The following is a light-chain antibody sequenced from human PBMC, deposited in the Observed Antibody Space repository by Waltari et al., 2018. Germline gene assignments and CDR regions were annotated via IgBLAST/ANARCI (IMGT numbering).Light chain of an antibody. J-gene: IGKJ2*03. CDR2: HAS. Sequence: EIVMTQSPATLSVSPGERATLSCRASPSISVSLAWFQQKPGQAPRLLIYHASPRATGIPARLSGSGSGTEFTLTISSLQPEDSAVYYCQQYYDGRSFGQGTKLEIK. V-gene: IGKV3-15*01. CDR1: PSISVS. CDR3: QQYYDGRS.